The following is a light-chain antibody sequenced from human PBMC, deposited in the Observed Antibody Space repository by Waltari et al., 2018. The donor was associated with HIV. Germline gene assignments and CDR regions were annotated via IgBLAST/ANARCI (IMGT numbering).Light chain of an antibody. CDR3: GTWDSSLSAGV. J-gene: IGLJ3*02. CDR1: SSNIGNNY. V-gene: IGLV1-51*01. CDR2: DNN. Sequence: QSVLTQPPSVSAAPGQKVTISCSGSSSNIGNNYVSWYQQLPGTAPKLLIYDNNDRPSWMPDLFSGSKAGTSATLGITGLQTGDEADYYCGTWDSSLSAGVFGGGTKLTVL.